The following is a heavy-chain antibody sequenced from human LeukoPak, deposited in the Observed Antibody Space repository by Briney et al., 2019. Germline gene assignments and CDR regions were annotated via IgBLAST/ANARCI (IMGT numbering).Heavy chain of an antibody. J-gene: IGHJ4*02. D-gene: IGHD5-18*01. CDR2: ISRSGSTK. Sequence: PGGSLRLSCAASGFTFSDYNMRWIRQAPGKGLEWVSSISRSGSTKYYADSVKGRFTISRDNAKNTLYLQMNSLRAEDTAVYYCAILSHQATANFDYWGQGTLVTVSS. V-gene: IGHV3-11*04. CDR1: GFTFSDYN. CDR3: AILSHQATANFDY.